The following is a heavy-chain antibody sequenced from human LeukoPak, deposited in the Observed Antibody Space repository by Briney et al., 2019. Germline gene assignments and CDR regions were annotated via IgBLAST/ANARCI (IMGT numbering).Heavy chain of an antibody. Sequence: ASVKVSCKASGYTFTSYDINWVRQATGQGLEWMGWMNPNSGNTGYAQKFRGRVTMTRNTSISTAYMELSSLRSEDTAVYYCARATMVRGVIWAYYYYYMDVWGKGTTVTISS. J-gene: IGHJ6*03. V-gene: IGHV1-8*01. CDR1: GYTFTSYD. D-gene: IGHD3-10*01. CDR2: MNPNSGNT. CDR3: ARATMVRGVIWAYYYYYMDV.